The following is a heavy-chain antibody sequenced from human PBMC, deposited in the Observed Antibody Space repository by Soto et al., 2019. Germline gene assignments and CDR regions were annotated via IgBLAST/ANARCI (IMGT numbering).Heavy chain of an antibody. CDR2: ISSSGRTV. J-gene: IGHJ4*02. V-gene: IGHV3-48*01. CDR1: GFTFSTYN. D-gene: IGHD2-15*01. Sequence: GGSLRLSCAASGFTFSTYNMNWVRQTPGKGLEWVSYISSSGRTVYYADSVKGRFTISRDSAKNSLYLQMNSLRADDTAVYYCARENGGPNCSGGSCYFDYWGQGTLVTVSS. CDR3: ARENGGPNCSGGSCYFDY.